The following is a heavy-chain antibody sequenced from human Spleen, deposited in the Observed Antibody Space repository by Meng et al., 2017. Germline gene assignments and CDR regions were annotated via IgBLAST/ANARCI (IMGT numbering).Heavy chain of an antibody. CDR3: ARVGGGSSSFFWFDP. Sequence: QVQLQQSGPGLGEPSGALSLACAVSGGSISSSNWWSWLRQPPGKGLEWIGEMYHTGSPNYNPSLKSRVTFSVDKSKNEFSLKLSSVTAADTAVYYCARVGGGSSSFFWFDPWGQGTLVTVSS. V-gene: IGHV4-4*02. CDR2: MYHTGSP. J-gene: IGHJ5*02. D-gene: IGHD6-6*01. CDR1: GGSISSSNW.